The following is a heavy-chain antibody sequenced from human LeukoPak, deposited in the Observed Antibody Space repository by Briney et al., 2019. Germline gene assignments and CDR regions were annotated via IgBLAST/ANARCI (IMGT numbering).Heavy chain of an antibody. CDR3: ARDQDSSGWYGSHDY. V-gene: IGHV3-21*01. Sequence: ISSISTYIYYADSVKGRFTISRDNAKNSLYLQMNSLRAEDTAVYYCARDQDSSGWYGSHDYWGQGTLVTVSS. D-gene: IGHD6-19*01. CDR2: ISSISTYI. J-gene: IGHJ4*02.